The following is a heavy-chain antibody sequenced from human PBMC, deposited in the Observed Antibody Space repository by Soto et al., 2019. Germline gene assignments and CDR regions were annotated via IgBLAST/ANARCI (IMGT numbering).Heavy chain of an antibody. CDR3: ARDKSSSPNWFDP. J-gene: IGHJ5*02. CDR1: GGSISSGGYY. Sequence: QVQLQESGPGLVKPSQTLSLTCTVSGGSISSGGYYWSWIRQHPGKGLEWIGYIYYSGSTYYNPSLKSRVTISVDTSKNQFPLKLSSVTAADTAVYYCARDKSSSPNWFDPWGQGTLVTVSS. D-gene: IGHD6-6*01. V-gene: IGHV4-31*03. CDR2: IYYSGST.